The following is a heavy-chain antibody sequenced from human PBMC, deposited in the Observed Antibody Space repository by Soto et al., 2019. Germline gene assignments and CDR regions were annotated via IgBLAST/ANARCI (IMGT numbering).Heavy chain of an antibody. CDR1: GYTFTSYG. D-gene: IGHD5-18*01. J-gene: IGHJ6*02. Sequence: ASVKVSCKASGYTFTSYGISWVRQAPGQGLEWMGWISAYNGNTNYAQKLQGRVTMTTDTSTSTAYMELRSLRSDDTAVYYCARDGGYSYGPRVENLKYYYYYGMDVWGQGTTVTVSS. CDR2: ISAYNGNT. V-gene: IGHV1-18*01. CDR3: ARDGGYSYGPRVENLKYYYYYGMDV.